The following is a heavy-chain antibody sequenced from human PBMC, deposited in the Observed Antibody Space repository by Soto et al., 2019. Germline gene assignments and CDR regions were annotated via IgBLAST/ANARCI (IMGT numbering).Heavy chain of an antibody. D-gene: IGHD3-22*01. CDR2: ISGSGGST. Sequence: AGGSLRLSCAASGSTFISYAMSWVRQAPGKGLEWVSAISGSGGSTYYADSVKGRFTISRDNSKNTLYLQMNSLRAEDTAVYYCAKMGPITMIVVVRDTYFDYWGQGTLVTVSS. CDR1: GSTFISYA. CDR3: AKMGPITMIVVVRDTYFDY. J-gene: IGHJ4*02. V-gene: IGHV3-23*01.